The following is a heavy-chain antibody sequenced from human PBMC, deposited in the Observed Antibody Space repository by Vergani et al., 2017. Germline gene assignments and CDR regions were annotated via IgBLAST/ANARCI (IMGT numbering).Heavy chain of an antibody. D-gene: IGHD6-19*01. CDR1: GYTFTGYY. Sequence: QVQLVQSGAEVKKPGASVKVSCKASGYTFTGYYIHWVRQAPGHGLEWMGWINPNSGGTNYPQKFQGRVTMTRDTSISPAYMELSRLRSDDTAVYYCARQVVGAVADPLMTYYYYYMDVWGKGTTVTVSS. CDR3: ARQVVGAVADPLMTYYYYYMDV. CDR2: INPNSGGT. J-gene: IGHJ6*03. V-gene: IGHV1-2*02.